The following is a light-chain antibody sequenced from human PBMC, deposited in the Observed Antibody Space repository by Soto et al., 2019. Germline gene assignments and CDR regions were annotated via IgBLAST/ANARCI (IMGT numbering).Light chain of an antibody. CDR3: QQRSSWPLT. CDR2: DAS. Sequence: EIVLTQSPATLSLSPGERATLSCRASQSVSRSLAWYQQKPGQAPRLLIYDASNRATGIPARFSGSGSGTDFILTISSLEPEDFAVYYCQQRSSWPLTFGGGTKVEIK. V-gene: IGKV3-11*01. J-gene: IGKJ4*01. CDR1: QSVSRS.